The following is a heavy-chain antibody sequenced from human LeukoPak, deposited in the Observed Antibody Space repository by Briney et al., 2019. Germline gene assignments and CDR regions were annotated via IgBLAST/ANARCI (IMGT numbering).Heavy chain of an antibody. Sequence: GRSLRLSCAASGFTFSHYAIHWVRQAPGKGLEWLSLISYNGGNKYYADSVKGRFTIDRDNSKNTVYLQMNNLRAEDTAVYYCARDSYYYGSGIKTYYYYYYMDVWGKGTTVTVSS. J-gene: IGHJ6*03. D-gene: IGHD3-10*01. CDR1: GFTFSHYA. V-gene: IGHV3-30*04. CDR2: ISYNGGNK. CDR3: ARDSYYYGSGIKTYYYYYYMDV.